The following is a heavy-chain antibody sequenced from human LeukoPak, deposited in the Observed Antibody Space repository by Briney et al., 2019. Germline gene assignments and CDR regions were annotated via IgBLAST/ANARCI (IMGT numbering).Heavy chain of an antibody. Sequence: PGASLRLSCAVSGFTFSSFAMSWVRQAPGEGLEWVSAISGSGGSTYYADSVKGRFTISRDNSKNTLYLQMNSLRAEDTAVYYCAKAPSSGWSNSDYWGQGTLVTVSS. D-gene: IGHD6-19*01. J-gene: IGHJ4*02. CDR3: AKAPSSGWSNSDY. V-gene: IGHV3-23*01. CDR1: GFTFSSFA. CDR2: ISGSGGST.